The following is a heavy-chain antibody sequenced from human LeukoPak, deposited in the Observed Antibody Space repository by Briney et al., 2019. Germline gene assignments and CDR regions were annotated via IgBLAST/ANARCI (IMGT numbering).Heavy chain of an antibody. CDR1: GFTFSSYG. V-gene: IGHV3-30*02. CDR3: AKALEYQLLSYSSSWSLDY. CDR2: IRYDGSNK. D-gene: IGHD6-13*01. Sequence: AGGSLRLSCAASGFTFSSYGMHWVRQAPRKGLEWVAFIRYDGSNKYYADSVKGRFTISRDNSKNTLYLQMNSLRAEDTAVYYCAKALEYQLLSYSSSWSLDYWGQGTLVTVSS. J-gene: IGHJ4*02.